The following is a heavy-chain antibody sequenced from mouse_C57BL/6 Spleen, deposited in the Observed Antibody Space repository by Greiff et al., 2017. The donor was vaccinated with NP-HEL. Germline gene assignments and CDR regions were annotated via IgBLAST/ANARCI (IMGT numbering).Heavy chain of an antibody. V-gene: IGHV1-69*01. CDR2: IDPSDSYT. D-gene: IGHD1-1*01. CDR1: GYTFTSYW. J-gene: IGHJ1*03. Sequence: VQLQQPGAELVMPGASVKLSCKASGYTFTSYWMHWVKQRPGQGLEWIGEIDPSDSYTNYNQKFKGKSTLTVDKSSSTAYMQLSSLTSEDSAVYYCARGDGSTDWYFDVWGTGTTVTVSS. CDR3: ARGDGSTDWYFDV.